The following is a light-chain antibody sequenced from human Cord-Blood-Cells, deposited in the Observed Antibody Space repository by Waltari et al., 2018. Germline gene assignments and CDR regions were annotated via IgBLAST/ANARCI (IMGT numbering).Light chain of an antibody. J-gene: IGKJ1*01. V-gene: IGKV3-15*01. CDR2: GAS. CDR1: QSVSSN. CDR3: QQYNNWPPWT. Sequence: EIAMTQSPATLSVSPGERATLPCRASQSVSSNLAWYQHTPGQAPRLLIYGASTRATGIPARFSGSVSGTEFTLTISSLQSEDFAVYYCQQYNNWPPWTFGQGTKVEIK.